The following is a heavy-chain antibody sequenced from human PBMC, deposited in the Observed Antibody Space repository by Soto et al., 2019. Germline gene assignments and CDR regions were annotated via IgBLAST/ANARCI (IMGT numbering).Heavy chain of an antibody. CDR3: ASIAARPPNWFDP. D-gene: IGHD6-6*01. V-gene: IGHV3-23*01. CDR1: GLTFSSDA. CDR2: ISGSGGST. J-gene: IGHJ5*02. Sequence: GGSLRLSCAASGLTFSSDAMSWVRQAPGKGLEWVSAISGSGGSTYYADSVKGRFTISRDNSKNTLYLQMNSLRAEDTAVYYCASIAARPPNWFDPWGQGTLVTVSS.